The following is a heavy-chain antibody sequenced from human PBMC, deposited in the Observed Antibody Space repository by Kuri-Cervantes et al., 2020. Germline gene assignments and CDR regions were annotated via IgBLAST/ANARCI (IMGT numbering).Heavy chain of an antibody. CDR2: IYYSGST. J-gene: IGHJ4*02. Sequence: SETLSLTCTVSGGSISSYYWSWIRQPPGKGLEWIGYIYYSGSTNYNPSLKSRVTISVDTSKNQFSLKLSSVTAADTAVYYCARGGLGYSGYDSWGDYWGQGTLVTVSS. CDR1: GGSISSYY. V-gene: IGHV4-59*12. D-gene: IGHD5-12*01. CDR3: ARGGLGYSGYDSWGDY.